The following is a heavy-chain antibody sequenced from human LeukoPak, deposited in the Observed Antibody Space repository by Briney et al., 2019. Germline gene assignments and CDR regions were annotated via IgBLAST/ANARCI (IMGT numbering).Heavy chain of an antibody. D-gene: IGHD6-13*01. CDR2: INTNTGNP. J-gene: IGHJ5*02. V-gene: IGHV7-4-1*02. Sequence: ASVKVSCKASGYTFTSYAMHWVRQAPGQRLEWMGWINTNTGNPTYAQGFTGRFVFSLDTSVSTAYLQISSPKAEDTAVYYCARDPHSSSWSNWFDPWGQGTLVTVSS. CDR1: GYTFTSYA. CDR3: ARDPHSSSWSNWFDP.